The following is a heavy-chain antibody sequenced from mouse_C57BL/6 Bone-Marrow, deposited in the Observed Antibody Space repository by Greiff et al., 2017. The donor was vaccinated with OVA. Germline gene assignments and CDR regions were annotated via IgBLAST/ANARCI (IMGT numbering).Heavy chain of an antibody. Sequence: EVHLVESGGGLVQPGGSLTLSCAASGFTFSDYYMYWVRQTPEKRLEWVAYISTGGGSTYYPDTVKGRFTISRDNAKNTLYLQMSRLKSDDTAMYYCARHASSGGFAYWGQGTLVTVSA. V-gene: IGHV5-12*01. CDR3: ARHASSGGFAY. CDR2: ISTGGGST. CDR1: GFTFSDYY. D-gene: IGHD3-2*02. J-gene: IGHJ3*01.